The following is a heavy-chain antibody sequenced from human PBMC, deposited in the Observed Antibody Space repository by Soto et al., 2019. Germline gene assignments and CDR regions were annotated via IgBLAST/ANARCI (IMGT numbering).Heavy chain of an antibody. V-gene: IGHV1-8*01. Sequence: ASVKVSCKASGYSINSYDMNWARQAAGQGLEWMGWMNPKSGDTGFAEKFQGRVKMTWNTSTGTVYLEITNLRPEDTAVYYCARGLVDSGGNCFDSWGQGTQVTVSS. D-gene: IGHD4-17*01. CDR1: GYSINSYD. CDR2: MNPKSGDT. CDR3: ARGLVDSGGNCFDS. J-gene: IGHJ4*02.